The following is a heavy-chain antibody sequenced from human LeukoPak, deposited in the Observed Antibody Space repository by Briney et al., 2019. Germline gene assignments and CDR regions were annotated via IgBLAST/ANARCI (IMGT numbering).Heavy chain of an antibody. V-gene: IGHV1-2*04. D-gene: IGHD5-12*01. Sequence: GASVKVSCKASGYTFTGYYMHWVRQAPGQGLEWMGWINPNSGGTNYAQKFQGWVTMTRDTSISTAYMELSRLRSDDTAVYYCARTAAGLIVATTYFDYWGQGTLVTVSS. CDR3: ARTAAGLIVATTYFDY. J-gene: IGHJ4*02. CDR1: GYTFTGYY. CDR2: INPNSGGT.